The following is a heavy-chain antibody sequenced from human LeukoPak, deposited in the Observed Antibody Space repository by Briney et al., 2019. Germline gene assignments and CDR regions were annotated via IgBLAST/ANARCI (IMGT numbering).Heavy chain of an antibody. CDR1: GFTFSSYK. Sequence: GGSLRLSCAASGFTFSSYKMNWVRQAPGKGLEWVSSISSSSSYIYYADSVRGRFTISRDNAKNSLYLQTNSLRAEDAAVYYCARELISSGSLDYWGRGTLVTVSS. CDR3: ARELISSGSLDY. D-gene: IGHD3-10*01. V-gene: IGHV3-21*01. J-gene: IGHJ4*02. CDR2: ISSSSSYI.